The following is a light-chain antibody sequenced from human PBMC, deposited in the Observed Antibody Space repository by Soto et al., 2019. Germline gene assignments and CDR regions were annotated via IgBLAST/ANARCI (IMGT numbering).Light chain of an antibody. CDR2: ANN. CDR3: ATWDDSLNGFV. J-gene: IGLJ1*01. V-gene: IGLV1-44*01. Sequence: QSVLTQPPSVSGAPGQRVTISCSGSSSNIGSNTVAWCQHLPGTAPKLLIYANNERPSGVPDRFSGSKSGTSASLAISGLLSEDEADYYCATWDDSLNGFVFGTGTKVTVL. CDR1: SSNIGSNT.